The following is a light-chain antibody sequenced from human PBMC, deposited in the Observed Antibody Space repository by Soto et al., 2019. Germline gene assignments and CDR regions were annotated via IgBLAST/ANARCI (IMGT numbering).Light chain of an antibody. CDR1: QNIDKY. V-gene: IGKV1-9*01. CDR2: GAS. J-gene: IGKJ4*01. Sequence: DIRMTQSPASLSASVGDRVTVTCRASQNIDKYLHWYQQKPGKAPKLLIYGASTLQSGVPSRFSGSGSGTEFSLTITNLQPEDSATYYCQQFKSYPLTFGGGTKVDIK. CDR3: QQFKSYPLT.